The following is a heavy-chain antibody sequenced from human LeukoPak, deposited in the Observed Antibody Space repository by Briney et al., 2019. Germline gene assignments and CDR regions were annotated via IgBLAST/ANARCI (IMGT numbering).Heavy chain of an antibody. D-gene: IGHD6-13*01. CDR3: TTKTPKYSISWYGLLDY. V-gene: IGHV3-15*01. CDR1: GFTFTNAW. Sequence: GGSLRLSCAASGFTFTNAWMSWVRQAPGKGLEWVGRIKSKADGGTTDYVAHVKGRFTISRDDSKNTLYLQMNSLKTEDTAVYYCTTKTPKYSISWYGLLDYWGQGTLVTVSS. J-gene: IGHJ4*02. CDR2: IKSKADGGTT.